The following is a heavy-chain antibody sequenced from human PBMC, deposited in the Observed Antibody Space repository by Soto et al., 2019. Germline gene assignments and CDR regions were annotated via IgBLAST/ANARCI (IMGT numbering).Heavy chain of an antibody. D-gene: IGHD6-6*01. Sequence: SETLSLTCTVSGGSISSYYWSWIRQPPGKGLEWIGYIYYSGSTNYNPSLKSRVTISVDTSKNQFSLKLGSVTAADTAVYYCARHLSSNRGIAALPAYYYYYYMDVWGKGTTVTVSS. CDR3: ARHLSSNRGIAALPAYYYYYYMDV. V-gene: IGHV4-59*08. CDR2: IYYSGST. CDR1: GGSISSYY. J-gene: IGHJ6*03.